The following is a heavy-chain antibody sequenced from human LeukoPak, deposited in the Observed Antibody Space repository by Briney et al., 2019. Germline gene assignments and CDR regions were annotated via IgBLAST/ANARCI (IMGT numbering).Heavy chain of an antibody. V-gene: IGHV1-3*01. CDR3: ARDLWFGELLYREPYYYYGMDV. CDR2: INAGNGNT. D-gene: IGHD3-10*01. Sequence: ASVKVSCTASGYTFTSYAMHWVRQAPGQRLEWMGWINAGNGNTKYSQKFQGRVTITRDTSASTAYMELSSLRSEDTAVYYCARDLWFGELLYREPYYYYGMDVWGQGTTVTVSS. J-gene: IGHJ6*02. CDR1: GYTFTSYA.